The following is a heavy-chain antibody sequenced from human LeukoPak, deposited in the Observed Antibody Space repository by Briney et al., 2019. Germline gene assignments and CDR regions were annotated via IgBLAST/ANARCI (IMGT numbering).Heavy chain of an antibody. CDR1: GFTFSSHW. CDR3: ARDDGYNKVDY. D-gene: IGHD5-24*01. Sequence: GGSLRLSCAASGFTFSSHWMHWVRQAPGKGLVWVSRINSDGSSTRYAGSVKGRFTISRDNAKNTLYLQMNSLRAEDTAVYYCARDDGYNKVDYWGQGTLVTVSS. CDR2: INSDGSST. J-gene: IGHJ4*02. V-gene: IGHV3-74*01.